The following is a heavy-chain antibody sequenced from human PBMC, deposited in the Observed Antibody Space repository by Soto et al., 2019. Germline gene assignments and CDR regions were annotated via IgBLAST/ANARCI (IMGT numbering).Heavy chain of an antibody. D-gene: IGHD4-4*01. V-gene: IGHV3-23*01. CDR3: ARDDDDYTFDS. Sequence: GGSLRLSCAASGFTFTSYAMSWVRQAPGKGLEWVSGLSVSGGSTYYADSVKGRFTISRDNSKNRLYLQMNSLRAEDTAVYYCARDDDDYTFDSWGQGTLVTVSS. CDR1: GFTFTSYA. CDR2: LSVSGGST. J-gene: IGHJ4*02.